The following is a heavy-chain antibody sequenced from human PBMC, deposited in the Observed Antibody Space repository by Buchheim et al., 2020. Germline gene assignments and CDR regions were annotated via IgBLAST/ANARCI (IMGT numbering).Heavy chain of an antibody. CDR3: ARDRGYCSGGSCTTNTYFDY. D-gene: IGHD2-15*01. V-gene: IGHV3-33*08. Sequence: QVQLVESGGGLVKPGGSLRLSCAASGFTFSDYYMSWLRQAPGKGLEWVAVIWYDGSNKYYADSVKGRFTISRDNSKNTLYLQMNSLRAEDTAVYYCARDRGYCSGGSCTTNTYFDYWGQGTL. CDR2: IWYDGSNK. CDR1: GFTFSDYY. J-gene: IGHJ4*02.